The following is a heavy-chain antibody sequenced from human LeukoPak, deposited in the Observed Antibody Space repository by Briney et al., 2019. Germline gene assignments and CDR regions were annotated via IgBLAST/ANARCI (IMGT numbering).Heavy chain of an antibody. V-gene: IGHV3-23*01. CDR2: ISNSGSIT. CDR3: AKGSF. J-gene: IGHJ4*02. CDR1: GFTFSSSV. Sequence: GGSLRLSCAASGFTFSSSVMSWVRQAPGKGLEWVSGISNSGSITYYADSVKGRFTIPRDNSKNMLYLQMNSLRAEDTAVYYCAKGSFWGQGTLVTVSS.